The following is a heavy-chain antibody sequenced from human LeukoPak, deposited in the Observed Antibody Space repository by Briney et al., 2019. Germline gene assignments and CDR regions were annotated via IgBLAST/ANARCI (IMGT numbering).Heavy chain of an antibody. CDR2: ISSSSSYI. V-gene: IGHV3-21*01. J-gene: IGHJ4*02. Sequence: GGSLRPSCAASGFTFSSYSMDWVRQAPGKGLEWVSSISSSSSYIYYADSVKGRFTISRDNAKNSLYLQMNSLRAEDTAVYYCARVWATISPFDYWGQGTLVTVSS. CDR1: GFTFSSYS. CDR3: ARVWATISPFDY. D-gene: IGHD5-24*01.